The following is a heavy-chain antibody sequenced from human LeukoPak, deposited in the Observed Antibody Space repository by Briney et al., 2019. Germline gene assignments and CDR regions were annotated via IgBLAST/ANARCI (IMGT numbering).Heavy chain of an antibody. CDR2: IYNSGST. V-gene: IGHV4-59*08. CDR3: ARYYYDSGSYYSRFAFDI. CDR1: GASISSYY. Sequence: PSETLSLTCTVSGASISSYYWSWIRQPPGKGLEWIGYIYNSGSTNYNPSLPSRVTISVDTSKNQFSLKLSSVTAADTAVYYCARYYYDSGSYYSRFAFDIWGQGTMVTVSS. J-gene: IGHJ3*02. D-gene: IGHD3-10*01.